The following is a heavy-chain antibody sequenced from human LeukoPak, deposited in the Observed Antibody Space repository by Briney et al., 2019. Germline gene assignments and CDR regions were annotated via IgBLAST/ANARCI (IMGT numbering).Heavy chain of an antibody. D-gene: IGHD3-16*01. V-gene: IGHV4-59*08. CDR3: ARLDGFADTCYNY. J-gene: IGHJ4*02. CDR2: INYNGTT. CDR1: GDSINSDY. Sequence: SETLSLTCIVSGDSINSDYWSWIRQSPGKGLEWIGYINYNGTTDYNPSLKSRLTISVDTSKNYFFLKLTSLTAADTAVNYCARLDGFADTCYNYWGLGTHVTVSS.